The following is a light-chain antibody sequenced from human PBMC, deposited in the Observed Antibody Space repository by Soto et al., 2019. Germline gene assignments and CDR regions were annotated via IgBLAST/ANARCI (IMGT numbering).Light chain of an antibody. CDR1: QSISSY. CDR3: QQLNSYPFVA. V-gene: IGKV1-39*01. Sequence: DIQMTQSPSSLSASVGDRVTITCRASQSISSYLNWYQQKPGKAPKLLIYAASSLQSGVPSRFSGSGSGTDFTLTISSLQPEDFATYYCQQLNSYPFVAFGQGTRLEIK. J-gene: IGKJ5*01. CDR2: AAS.